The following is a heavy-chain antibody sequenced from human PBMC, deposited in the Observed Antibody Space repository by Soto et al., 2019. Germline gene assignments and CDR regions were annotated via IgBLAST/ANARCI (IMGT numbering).Heavy chain of an antibody. CDR1: GFTFSSYA. CDR2: ISGSGGST. Sequence: GGSLRLSCAASGFTFSSYAMSWVRQAPGKGLEWVSAISGSGGSTYYADSVKGRFTISRDNSKNTLYLQMNSLRAEDTAVYYCAKGITMIVVGGDAFDIWGQGTMVTVSS. CDR3: AKGITMIVVGGDAFDI. D-gene: IGHD3-22*01. V-gene: IGHV3-23*01. J-gene: IGHJ3*02.